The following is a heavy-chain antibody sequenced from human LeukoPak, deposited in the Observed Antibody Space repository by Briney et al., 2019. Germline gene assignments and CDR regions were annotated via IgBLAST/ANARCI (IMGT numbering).Heavy chain of an antibody. CDR1: GFTFSLYE. Sequence: GGSLRLSCAASGFTFSLYEMNWVRQAPGKGLEWVAYISSSGRSDSYADSVKGRFSISRGNVNDLVHLEMNSLRGEDTAVYYCARDALIGVAGTDACDMWGEGTVVIVAS. CDR3: ARDALIGVAGTDACDM. CDR2: ISSSGRSD. D-gene: IGHD6-19*01. V-gene: IGHV3-48*03. J-gene: IGHJ3*02.